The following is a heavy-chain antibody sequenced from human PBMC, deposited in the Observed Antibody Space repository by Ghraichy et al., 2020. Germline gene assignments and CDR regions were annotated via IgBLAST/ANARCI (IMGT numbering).Heavy chain of an antibody. CDR3: ARSLSGLDSGDY. Sequence: SETLSLTCTVPGGSISNEHWNWVRQPPGKGLEWIAYLFNDGGTSYNPSLKNRVTISLDRSQKQLSLRLTSVTAADTAMYFCARSLSGLDSGDYWGQGTLVTVSS. J-gene: IGHJ4*02. CDR2: LFNDGGT. V-gene: IGHV4-59*01. D-gene: IGHD2-2*03. CDR1: GGSISNEH.